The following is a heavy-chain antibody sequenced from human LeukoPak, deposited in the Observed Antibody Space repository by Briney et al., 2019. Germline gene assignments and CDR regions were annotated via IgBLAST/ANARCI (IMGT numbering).Heavy chain of an antibody. D-gene: IGHD4-11*01. CDR2: ISNDGRST. Sequence: PGGSLRLSCAASTFTFSTYWMNWVRQVPGKGLVWLSRISNDGRSTSYADSVKGRFTISRDNAKNTLYLQMNSLRAEDTAVYYCAREDSTTVTFYFDYWGLGTMVALS. J-gene: IGHJ4*02. V-gene: IGHV3-74*01. CDR3: AREDSTTVTFYFDY. CDR1: TFTFSTYW.